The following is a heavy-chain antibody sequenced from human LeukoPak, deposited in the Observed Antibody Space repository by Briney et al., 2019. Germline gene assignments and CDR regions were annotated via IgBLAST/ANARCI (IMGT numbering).Heavy chain of an antibody. CDR1: GFTFDDYT. V-gene: IGHV3-48*01. CDR3: ARDPYDSSGYAYSGY. Sequence: GGSLRLSCAASGFTFDDYTMHWVRQAPGKGLEWVSYISSSSSTIYYADSVKGRFTISRDNAKNSLYLQMNSLRAEDTAVYYCARDPYDSSGYAYSGYWGQGTLVTVSS. CDR2: ISSSSSTI. D-gene: IGHD3-22*01. J-gene: IGHJ4*02.